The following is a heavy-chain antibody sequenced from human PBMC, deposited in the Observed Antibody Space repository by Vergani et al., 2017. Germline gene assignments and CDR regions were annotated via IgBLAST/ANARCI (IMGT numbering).Heavy chain of an antibody. CDR1: GFTFSSYS. J-gene: IGHJ4*02. Sequence: EVQLVESGGGLVKPGGSLRLSCAASGFTFSSYSMNWVRQAPGKGLEWASSISSSSSYIYYADSVKGRFTLSRDNAKNSLYLQMNSLGAEDTAVYYCARDGNNYGTTFDYWGQGTLVTVSS. CDR3: ARDGNNYGTTFDY. V-gene: IGHV3-21*01. CDR2: ISSSSSYI. D-gene: IGHD5-18*01.